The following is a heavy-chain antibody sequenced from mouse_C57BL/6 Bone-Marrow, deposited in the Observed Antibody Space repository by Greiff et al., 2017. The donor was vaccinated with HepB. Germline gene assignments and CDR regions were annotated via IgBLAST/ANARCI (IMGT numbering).Heavy chain of an antibody. CDR2: ILPGSGST. CDR1: GYTFTGYW. D-gene: IGHD1-1*01. CDR3: AIHYYGSSSYAMDY. Sequence: VQLQQSGAELMKPGASVKLSCKATGYTFTGYWIEWVKQRPGHGLEWIGEILPGSGSTNYNEKFKGKATFTADTSSNTAYMQLSSLTTEDSAIYYCAIHYYGSSSYAMDYWGQGTSVTVSS. J-gene: IGHJ4*01. V-gene: IGHV1-9*01.